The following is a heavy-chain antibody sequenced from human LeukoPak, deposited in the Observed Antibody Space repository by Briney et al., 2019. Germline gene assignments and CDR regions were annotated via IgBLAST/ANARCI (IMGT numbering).Heavy chain of an antibody. CDR2: IWYDGSKE. CDR3: AKERRVYRSSRWFQGDFDY. CDR1: GFTFSSYA. J-gene: IGHJ4*02. D-gene: IGHD6-13*01. V-gene: IGHV3-30*02. Sequence: PGGSLRLSCAASGFTFSSYAMHWVRQAPGKGLEWVAMIWYDGSKEYYMESVKGRFTISRDNSKNTLYLQMNSLRAEDTAVYYCAKERRVYRSSRWFQGDFDYWGQGTLVTVSS.